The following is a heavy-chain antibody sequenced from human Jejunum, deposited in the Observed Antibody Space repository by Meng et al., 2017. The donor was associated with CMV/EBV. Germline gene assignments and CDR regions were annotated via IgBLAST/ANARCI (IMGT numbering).Heavy chain of an antibody. CDR1: GFTFSTYA. CDR2: VSGRGDDT. Sequence: ASGFTFSTYAMTWVRQAPGKGLEWVSGVSGRGDDTYYADSVKGRFTISRDNSRNTVYLQMNSLRVDNTAIYYCAKDGEHSSMRFDPWGQGTLVTVSS. D-gene: IGHD6-19*01. J-gene: IGHJ5*02. CDR3: AKDGEHSSMRFDP. V-gene: IGHV3-23*01.